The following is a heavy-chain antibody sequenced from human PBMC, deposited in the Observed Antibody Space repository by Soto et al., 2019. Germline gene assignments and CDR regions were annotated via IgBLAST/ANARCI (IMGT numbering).Heavy chain of an antibody. J-gene: IGHJ3*02. D-gene: IGHD4-4*01. Sequence: PGESLKISCKGSGYSFTSYWISWVRQMPGKGLEWMGRIDPSDSYTNYSPSFQGHVTISADKSISTAYLQWSSLKASDTAMYYCARREDYSNYEAAFDIWGQGTMVTVSS. CDR1: GYSFTSYW. CDR2: IDPSDSYT. CDR3: ARREDYSNYEAAFDI. V-gene: IGHV5-10-1*01.